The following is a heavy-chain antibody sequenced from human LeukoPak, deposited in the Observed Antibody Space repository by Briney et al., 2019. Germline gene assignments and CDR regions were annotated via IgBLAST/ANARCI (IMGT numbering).Heavy chain of an antibody. Sequence: SETLSLTCAVYGGSFSGYYWSWIRQPPGKGLEWIGEINHSGSTNYNPSLKSRVTISVDTSKNQFSLKLSSVTAADTAVYYCARGLYDSSGYYYWGQGTQVTVSS. CDR3: ARGLYDSSGYYY. V-gene: IGHV4-34*01. CDR1: GGSFSGYY. CDR2: INHSGST. D-gene: IGHD3-22*01. J-gene: IGHJ4*02.